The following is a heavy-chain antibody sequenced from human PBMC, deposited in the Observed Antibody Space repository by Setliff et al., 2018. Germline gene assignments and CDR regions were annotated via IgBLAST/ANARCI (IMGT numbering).Heavy chain of an antibody. CDR1: GFTFSNYW. J-gene: IGHJ4*02. CDR3: ARTYHPDDSPGYYSLPDY. CDR2: INHDGSAK. V-gene: IGHV3-7*03. Sequence: PGGSLRLSCTVSGFTFSNYWMSWVRQAPGKGLEWVANINHDGSAKYYADSVKGRFTISRDNVKNSVFLQMTNMGPADTATYYCARTYHPDDSPGYYSLPDYWGQGTLVTVSS. D-gene: IGHD3-9*01.